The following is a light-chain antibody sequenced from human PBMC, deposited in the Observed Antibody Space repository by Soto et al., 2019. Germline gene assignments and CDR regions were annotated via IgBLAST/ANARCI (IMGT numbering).Light chain of an antibody. CDR1: QSVSSY. Sequence: IVLSQSPSTVSVSPGERATLSCRASQSVSSYLAWYQQKPGQAPRLLIYDASNRATGIPARFSGSGSGTDFTLTISRLEPEDFAMYYCQQYGGSPTFGQGTKVDIK. V-gene: IGKV3-11*01. J-gene: IGKJ1*01. CDR3: QQYGGSPT. CDR2: DAS.